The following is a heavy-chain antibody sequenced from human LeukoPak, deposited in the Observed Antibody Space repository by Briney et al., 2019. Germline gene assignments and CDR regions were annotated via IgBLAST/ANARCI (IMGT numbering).Heavy chain of an antibody. CDR3: ARLYDILTGNSFDY. J-gene: IGHJ4*02. Sequence: KCGESLKISCKGSGYSFTSYWIGWVRQMPGKGLEWVGIIYPGDSDTRYSPSFQGQVTVSADKSISTAYLQWSSLKASDTAMYYCARLYDILTGNSFDYWGQGTLVTVSS. CDR1: GYSFTSYW. D-gene: IGHD3-9*01. CDR2: IYPGDSDT. V-gene: IGHV5-51*01.